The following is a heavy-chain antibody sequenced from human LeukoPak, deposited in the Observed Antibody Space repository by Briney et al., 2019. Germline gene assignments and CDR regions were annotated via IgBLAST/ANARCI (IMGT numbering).Heavy chain of an antibody. CDR3: ARDELSMATREPFDY. CDR2: ISAYNGNT. CDR1: GYTFTSYG. V-gene: IGHV1-18*03. Sequence: ASVKVSCKASGYTFTSYGISWVRQAPGQGLEWMGWISAYNGNTNYAQKLQGRVTMTTDTSTSTAYMELRSLRSHDMAVYYCARDELSMATREPFDYWGQGTLVTVSS. J-gene: IGHJ4*02. D-gene: IGHD5-24*01.